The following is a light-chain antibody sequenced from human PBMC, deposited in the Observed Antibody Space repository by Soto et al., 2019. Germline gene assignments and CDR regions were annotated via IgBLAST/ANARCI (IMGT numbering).Light chain of an antibody. CDR3: QQSYDNLT. CDR1: PSINTN. V-gene: IGKV1-39*01. Sequence: DIEMTQAPSSLSASVGGTVTITCRASPSINTNLNWYQHNVGEAPKLLIYAASSLQSGVPSRFRGSGSGTHFTLTISSLQPEDFATYYCQQSYDNLTFGPGTKVDIK. CDR2: AAS. J-gene: IGKJ3*01.